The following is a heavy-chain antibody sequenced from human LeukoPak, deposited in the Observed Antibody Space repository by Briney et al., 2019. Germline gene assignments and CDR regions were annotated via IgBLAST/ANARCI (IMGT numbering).Heavy chain of an antibody. V-gene: IGHV3-7*01. J-gene: IGHJ6*04. CDR3: AELGITMIGGV. Sequence: PGGSLRLSCAGSGFTFRSYWMTWVRQVPGKGLEWVANINQDGSDKYYVDSVKGRFTISRDNAKNSLYLQMNSLRAEDRAVYYCAELGITMIGGVWGKGTTVTISS. CDR2: INQDGSDK. CDR1: GFTFRSYW. D-gene: IGHD3-10*02.